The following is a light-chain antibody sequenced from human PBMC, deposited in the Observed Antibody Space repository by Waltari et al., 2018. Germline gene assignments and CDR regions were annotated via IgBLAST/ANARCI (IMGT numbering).Light chain of an antibody. CDR1: KSISSW. Sequence: DIQMTQSPSTLSASVGDRVTITCRASKSISSWLAWYQQKPGKAPKLLIYKASSLESGVPSRFSGSGSGTEFTLTISSLQPDDFATYYCKQYNSYSWTFSQGTKVEIK. V-gene: IGKV1-5*03. CDR3: KQYNSYSWT. CDR2: KAS. J-gene: IGKJ1*01.